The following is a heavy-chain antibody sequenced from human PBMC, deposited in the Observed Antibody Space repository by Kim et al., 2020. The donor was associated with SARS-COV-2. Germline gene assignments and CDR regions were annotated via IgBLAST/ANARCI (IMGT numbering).Heavy chain of an antibody. D-gene: IGHD2-15*01. Sequence: GGSLRLSCAASGFTFSSYAMHWVRQAPGKGLEWVAVISYDGSNKYYADSVKGRFTISRDNSKNTLYLQMNSLRAEDTAVYYCARDEDIVVVVAATEKFSRYYGMDVGGQGTTVTVSS. CDR1: GFTFSSYA. J-gene: IGHJ6*02. CDR3: ARDEDIVVVVAATEKFSRYYGMDV. CDR2: ISYDGSNK. V-gene: IGHV3-30*04.